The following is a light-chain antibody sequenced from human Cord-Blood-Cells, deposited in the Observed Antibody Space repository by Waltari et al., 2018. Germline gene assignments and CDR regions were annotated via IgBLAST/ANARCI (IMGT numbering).Light chain of an antibody. Sequence: DIEMIQYPSSLSASVGARVIITCRASQSISSYLNWYQQKPGKAPKLLIYAASSLQSGVPSRFSGSGSWTDFTLTISSLQPEDFATYYCQQSYSTPLTFGGGTKVEIK. CDR1: QSISSY. CDR2: AAS. CDR3: QQSYSTPLT. V-gene: IGKV1-39*01. J-gene: IGKJ4*01.